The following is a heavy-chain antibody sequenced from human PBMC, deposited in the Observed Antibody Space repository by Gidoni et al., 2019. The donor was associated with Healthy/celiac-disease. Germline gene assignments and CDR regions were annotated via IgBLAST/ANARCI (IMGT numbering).Heavy chain of an antibody. CDR2: ISYDGSNK. CDR3: AREHELWGRYYFDY. V-gene: IGHV3-30-3*01. Sequence: QVQLVVSGGVVVKPGRSLRPPCAAAGFTFNSYAMPWVRQAPGKGLEWVAVISYDGSNKYYADSVKGRFTISRDNSKNTLYLQMNSLRAEDTAVYYCAREHELWGRYYFDYWGQGTLVTVSS. D-gene: IGHD5-18*01. J-gene: IGHJ4*02. CDR1: GFTFNSYA.